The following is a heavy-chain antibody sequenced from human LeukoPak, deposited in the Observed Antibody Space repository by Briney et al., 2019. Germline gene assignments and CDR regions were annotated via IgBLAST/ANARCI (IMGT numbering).Heavy chain of an antibody. CDR1: GGSIRSSYYY. Sequence: PSETLSLTCTVSGGSIRSSYYYWGWIRQPPGKGLEWIGSIYDSGSTNYNPSLKSRVTISVDTSKNQFSLKLSSVTAADTAVYYCARGYRIAAAGTLDYWGQGTLVTVSS. J-gene: IGHJ4*02. V-gene: IGHV4-39*07. CDR3: ARGYRIAAAGTLDY. D-gene: IGHD6-13*01. CDR2: IYDSGST.